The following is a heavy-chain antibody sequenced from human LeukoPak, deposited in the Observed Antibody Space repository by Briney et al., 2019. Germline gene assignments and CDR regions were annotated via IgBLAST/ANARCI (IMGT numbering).Heavy chain of an antibody. J-gene: IGHJ4*02. CDR3: ALEMATLVY. V-gene: IGHV4-34*01. CDR2: INHSGST. CDR1: GGSFSGYY. Sequence: KTSETLSLTCAVYGGSFSGYYWSWIRQPPGKGLEWVGEINHSGSTNYNPSLKSRVTISVDTSKNQFSLKLSSVTAADTAVYYCALEMATLVYWGQGTLVTVSS. D-gene: IGHD5-24*01.